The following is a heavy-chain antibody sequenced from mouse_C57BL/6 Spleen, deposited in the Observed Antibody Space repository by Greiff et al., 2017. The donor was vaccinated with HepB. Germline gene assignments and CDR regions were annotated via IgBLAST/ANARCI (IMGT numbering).Heavy chain of an antibody. D-gene: IGHD2-3*01. Sequence: QVQLQQPGAELVMPGASVKLSCKASGYTFTSYWMHWVKQRPGQGLEWIGEIDPSDSYTNYNQKFKGKSTLTVDKSSSTAYMQLSSLTSEDSAVYYYARLGGYSYAMDYWGQGTSVTVSS. CDR3: ARLGGYSYAMDY. CDR2: IDPSDSYT. CDR1: GYTFTSYW. V-gene: IGHV1-69*01. J-gene: IGHJ4*01.